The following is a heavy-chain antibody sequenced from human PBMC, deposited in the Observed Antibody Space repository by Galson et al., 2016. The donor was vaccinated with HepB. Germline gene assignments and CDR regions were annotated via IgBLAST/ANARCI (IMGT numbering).Heavy chain of an antibody. J-gene: IGHJ4*02. Sequence: QSGAEVKKPGESLRISCKGSGYNFTSYYITWVRQMPGKGLEWMGRIDPSDSYTDYSPSFQGHVTISADKSISTAYLQWSSLKASDTAMYYCARHRGGGSPCLNYWGQGTLVTVSS. CDR2: IDPSDSYT. CDR1: GYNFTSYY. D-gene: IGHD3-10*01. CDR3: ARHRGGGSPCLNY. V-gene: IGHV5-10-1*01.